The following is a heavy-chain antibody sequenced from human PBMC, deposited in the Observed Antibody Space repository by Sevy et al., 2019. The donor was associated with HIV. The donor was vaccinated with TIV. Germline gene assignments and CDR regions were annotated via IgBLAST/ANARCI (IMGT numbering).Heavy chain of an antibody. CDR2: VYYSGST. D-gene: IGHD3-10*01. V-gene: IGHV4-39*02. CDR1: GGSIISSTYD. J-gene: IGHJ3*01. CDR3: ARRGAGPAFDV. Sequence: SETLSLTCTVSGGSIISSTYDWGWIRQPQGKGLEWIGSVYYSGSTYYNPSLRSRVTISVDMFKDHFSLKLSSVTAADTAVYYCARRGAGPAFDVWGQRTMVTVSS.